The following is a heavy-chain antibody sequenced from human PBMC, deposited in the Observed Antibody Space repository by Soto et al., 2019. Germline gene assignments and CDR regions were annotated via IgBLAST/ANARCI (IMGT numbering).Heavy chain of an antibody. V-gene: IGHV4-30-4*08. CDR2: IYYSGST. CDR3: ARYGLSRYYYYGMDV. Sequence: SETLSLTCTVSGGSISSGGYYWSWIRQHPGKGLEWIGYIYYSGSTYYNPSLKSRVTISVDTSKNQFSLKLSSVTAADTAVYYCARYGLSRYYYYGMDVWGQGTTVTVSS. CDR1: GGSISSGGYY. J-gene: IGHJ6*02. D-gene: IGHD2-21*02.